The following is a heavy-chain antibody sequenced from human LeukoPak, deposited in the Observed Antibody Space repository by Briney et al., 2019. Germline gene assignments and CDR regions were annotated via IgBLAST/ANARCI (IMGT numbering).Heavy chain of an antibody. CDR2: ISYDGSNK. Sequence: GGSLRLSCAASGFTFSRYGMHWVRQAPDKGLEWVAVISYDGSNKYYADSVKGRFTISRDNSKNTLYLQMNSLRAEDTAVYYCAKAIGGYSSGQAGMDVWGQGTTVTVSS. J-gene: IGHJ6*02. D-gene: IGHD6-19*01. V-gene: IGHV3-30*18. CDR1: GFTFSRYG. CDR3: AKAIGGYSSGQAGMDV.